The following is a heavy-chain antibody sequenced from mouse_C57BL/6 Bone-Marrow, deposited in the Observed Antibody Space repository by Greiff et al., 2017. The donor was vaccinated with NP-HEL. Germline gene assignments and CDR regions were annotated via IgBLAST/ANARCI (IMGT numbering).Heavy chain of an antibody. Sequence: EVQVVESGGDLVKPGGSLKLSCAASGFTFSSYGMSWVRQTPDKRLEWVATISSGGSYTYYPDSVKGRFTISRDNAKNTLYLQMSSLKSEDTAMYYCARQEMVTSFYYFDYWGQGTTLTVSS. J-gene: IGHJ2*01. CDR2: ISSGGSYT. V-gene: IGHV5-6*01. CDR1: GFTFSSYG. D-gene: IGHD2-3*01. CDR3: ARQEMVTSFYYFDY.